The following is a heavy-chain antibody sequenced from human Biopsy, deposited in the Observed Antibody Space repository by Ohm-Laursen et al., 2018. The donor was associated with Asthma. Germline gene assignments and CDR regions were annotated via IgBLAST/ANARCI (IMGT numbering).Heavy chain of an antibody. CDR2: INTIFGTP. J-gene: IGHJ4*02. V-gene: IGHV1-69*01. Sequence: SSVKVSCKSLGGTFNTYVIGWVRQAPGQRLEWVVGINTIFGTPTYPQKFQDRVTINADDSTSTVYMELSSLRSEDAAVYYCARKAGSCISRTCYSLDFWGQGTLVTVSS. CDR1: GGTFNTYV. D-gene: IGHD2-2*01. CDR3: ARKAGSCISRTCYSLDF.